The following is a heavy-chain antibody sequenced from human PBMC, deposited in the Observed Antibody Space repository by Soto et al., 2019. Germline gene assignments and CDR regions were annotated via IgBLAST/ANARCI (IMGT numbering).Heavy chain of an antibody. D-gene: IGHD3-10*01. CDR3: ARDRTMVRGVIHYYYYGMDV. J-gene: IGHJ6*02. CDR2: IYHSGST. Sequence: SETLSLTCAVSGGSTSRSNWWSWVRQPPGKGLEWIGEIYHSGSTNNNPSLKSRVTISVDKSKNQFSLKLSSVTAADTAVYYCARDRTMVRGVIHYYYYGMDVWGQGTTVTVSS. V-gene: IGHV4-4*02. CDR1: GGSTSRSNW.